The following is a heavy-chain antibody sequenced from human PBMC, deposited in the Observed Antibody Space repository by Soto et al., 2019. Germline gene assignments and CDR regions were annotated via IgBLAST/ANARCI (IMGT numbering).Heavy chain of an antibody. V-gene: IGHV1-8*01. D-gene: IGHD3-22*01. Sequence: QVQLVQSGAEVKKPGASVKVSCKASGYTFTSYDITWVRQATGQGLEWMGWMNPNSGNTGYAQKFQGRVTMTRNTSISTAYMELSSLRSEDTAVYYCARGRLSRALYYYYMDVWGKGTTVTVSS. J-gene: IGHJ6*03. CDR2: MNPNSGNT. CDR3: ARGRLSRALYYYYMDV. CDR1: GYTFTSYD.